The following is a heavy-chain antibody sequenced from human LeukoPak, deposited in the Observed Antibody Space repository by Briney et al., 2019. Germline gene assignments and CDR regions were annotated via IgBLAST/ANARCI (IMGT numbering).Heavy chain of an antibody. D-gene: IGHD3-10*01. V-gene: IGHV3-23*01. Sequence: GGSLRLSCGACGFPFSRYAMSWVREVPGKGLEWVSTISGNGGSTYYADSVKGRFTISRDNSKNTLYLDLHSLRAEDTALYYCAKDGLWFGESQYYFDYWGQGTLVTVSS. CDR2: ISGNGGST. CDR3: AKDGLWFGESQYYFDY. CDR1: GFPFSRYA. J-gene: IGHJ4*02.